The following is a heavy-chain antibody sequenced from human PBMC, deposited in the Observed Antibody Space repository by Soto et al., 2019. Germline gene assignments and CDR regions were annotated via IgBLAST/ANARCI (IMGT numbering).Heavy chain of an antibody. D-gene: IGHD3-10*01. CDR3: ARGGDYYGAGDQALDV. Sequence: QVQLVQSGAEVKKPGSSVKVSCKASGGTFSSYRITWVRQAPGQGLEWMGGIIPIFGSTDYAQNFQGRLTLTAVTSTGWAYMELTSLRSGDTAVYVCARGGDYYGAGDQALDVWGKGTMVTVSS. V-gene: IGHV1-69*06. J-gene: IGHJ3*01. CDR1: GGTFSSYR. CDR2: IIPIFGST.